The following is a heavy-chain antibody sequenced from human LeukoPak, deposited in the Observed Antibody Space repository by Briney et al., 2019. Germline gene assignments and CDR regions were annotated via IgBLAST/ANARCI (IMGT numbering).Heavy chain of an antibody. CDR1: GFTFSSYT. J-gene: IGHJ4*02. Sequence: PGGSLRLSCVASGFTFSSYTMNWVRQAPGRGLEWLSAISSSSLHISYSDSVIGRFTISRDNAKNPLFLQMDSLTAEDTAIYYCVSRRFSSSSPNRPTRWGQGTLVIVSS. V-gene: IGHV3-21*06. D-gene: IGHD6-6*01. CDR3: VSRRFSSSSPNRPTR. CDR2: ISSSSLHI.